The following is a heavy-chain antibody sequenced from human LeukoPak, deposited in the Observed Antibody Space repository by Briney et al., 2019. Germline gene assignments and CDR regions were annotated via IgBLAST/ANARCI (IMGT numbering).Heavy chain of an antibody. V-gene: IGHV1-18*04. D-gene: IGHD2-15*01. CDR2: ISAYNGNT. CDR3: ARHPLVVHNWFDP. CDR1: GYTFTDYY. Sequence: ASVKVSCKASGYTFTDYYMHWVRQAPGQGLEWMGWISAYNGNTNYAQKLQGRVTMTTDTSTSTAYMELRSLRSDDTAVYYCARHPLVVHNWFDPWGQGTLVTVSS. J-gene: IGHJ5*02.